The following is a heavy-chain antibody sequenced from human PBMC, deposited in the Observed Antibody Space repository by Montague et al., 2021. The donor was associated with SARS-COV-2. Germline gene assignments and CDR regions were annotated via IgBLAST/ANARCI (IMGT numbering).Heavy chain of an antibody. CDR3: AREDRWNWFDP. Sequence: SETLSLTCTVSGDPINSSYWGWIRQPPGKGLEWIGYIYYRGSTNYNPSLETRVTISVDPSKNQFSLKLSSVTAADTAVYYCAREDRWNWFDPWGQGTLVIVSS. V-gene: IGHV4-59*01. CDR1: GDPINSSY. J-gene: IGHJ5*02. CDR2: IYYRGST. D-gene: IGHD5-24*01.